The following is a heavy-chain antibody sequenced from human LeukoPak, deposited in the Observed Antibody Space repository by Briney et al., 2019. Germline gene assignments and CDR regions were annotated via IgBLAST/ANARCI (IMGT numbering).Heavy chain of an antibody. D-gene: IGHD3-10*01. Sequence: GGSLRLSCAASGFTFSSYAMTWVRQAPGKGLECVSAISGSGDSTFYADSVKGRFTTSRDNSKNTLYLQMNSLRAEDTAVYYCAKDQGYYGSGSYKEYFQHWGQGTLVTVSS. J-gene: IGHJ1*01. V-gene: IGHV3-23*01. CDR2: ISGSGDST. CDR1: GFTFSSYA. CDR3: AKDQGYYGSGSYKEYFQH.